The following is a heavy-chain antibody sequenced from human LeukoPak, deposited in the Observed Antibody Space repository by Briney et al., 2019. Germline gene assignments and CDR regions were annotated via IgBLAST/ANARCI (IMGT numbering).Heavy chain of an antibody. CDR2: ISGSGGST. CDR3: AKDPGACSSTSCYPRSYYYYYGMDV. J-gene: IGHJ6*02. Sequence: GGSMRLSCAASGFTFSSYAMSWVRQAPGKGLEWVSAISGSGGSTYYADSVKGRFTISRGNSKNTLYLQMNSLRAEDTAVYYCAKDPGACSSTSCYPRSYYYYYGMDVWGQGTTVTVSS. V-gene: IGHV3-23*01. D-gene: IGHD2-2*01. CDR1: GFTFSSYA.